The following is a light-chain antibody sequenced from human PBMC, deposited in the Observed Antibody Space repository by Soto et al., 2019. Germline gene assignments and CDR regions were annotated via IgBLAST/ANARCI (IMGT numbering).Light chain of an antibody. Sequence: IVFRQHPGILSMSPGVSALLPCLASQSVRNTYLAWYQQTPGQAPRLLIYGASNRATGIPDRFSGSGSGTDFTLTSSRLEPEDFAVYYCQQYGSSGTFGQGTKVDI. J-gene: IGKJ1*01. CDR2: GAS. CDR1: QSVRNTY. CDR3: QQYGSSGT. V-gene: IGKV3-20*01.